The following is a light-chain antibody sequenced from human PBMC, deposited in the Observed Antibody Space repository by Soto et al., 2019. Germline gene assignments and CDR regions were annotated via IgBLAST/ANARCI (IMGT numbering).Light chain of an antibody. CDR2: DVS. CDR1: SSDVGGYNY. V-gene: IGLV2-11*01. CDR3: CSYAGSLGWV. Sequence: QSALTQPRSVSGSPGQSVAISCTGTSSDVGGYNYVSWYQQHPGKAPKFMIYDVSKRPSGVPDRFSGSRSGNTASLTISGLQAEDEADYYCCSYAGSLGWVFGGGTKVTVL. J-gene: IGLJ3*02.